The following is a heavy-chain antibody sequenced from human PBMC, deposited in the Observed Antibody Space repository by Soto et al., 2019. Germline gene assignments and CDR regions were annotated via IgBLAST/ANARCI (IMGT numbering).Heavy chain of an antibody. CDR2: IDPSDSYT. CDR1: GYSFTSYW. J-gene: IGHJ4*02. CDR3: ARLQAAAGNNDLTFDY. D-gene: IGHD6-13*01. Sequence: EVQLVQSGAEVKKPGESLRISCKGSGYSFTSYWIIWVRQMPGKGLESMGRIDPSDSYTNYSPSFQGHVTISADKSISTAYLQWSSLKASDTAMYYCARLQAAAGNNDLTFDYWGQGTLVTVSS. V-gene: IGHV5-10-1*01.